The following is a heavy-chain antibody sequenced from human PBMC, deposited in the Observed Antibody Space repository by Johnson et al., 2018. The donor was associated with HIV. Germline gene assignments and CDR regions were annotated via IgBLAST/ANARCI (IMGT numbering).Heavy chain of an antibody. Sequence: QVQLVESGGGVVQPGGSLRLSCAASGFIFSTYGMHWVRQAPGKGLEWVAFIRYDGSNKYYADSVKGRFTISRDNSENTLYLQMNSLRTEDTAVYYCAKDRGPMVTIDAFDMWGQGTMVTVAS. D-gene: IGHD4-17*01. J-gene: IGHJ3*02. CDR1: GFIFSTYG. V-gene: IGHV3-30*02. CDR2: IRYDGSNK. CDR3: AKDRGPMVTIDAFDM.